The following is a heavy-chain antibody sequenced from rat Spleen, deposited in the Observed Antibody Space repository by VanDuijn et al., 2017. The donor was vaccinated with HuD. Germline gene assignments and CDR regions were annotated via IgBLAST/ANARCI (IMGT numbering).Heavy chain of an antibody. J-gene: IGHJ3*01. D-gene: IGHD1-12*02. V-gene: IGHV5-46*01. Sequence: EVQLVESGGGLVQPGRSMKLSCAASGFTFSSFPLAWVRQAPTKGLEWVATIIISGGSTYYRDSVKVRFTISRDNAKSTLYLQMNSLRSEDTATYYCTRGYDGTYYYINWFAYWGQGTLVTVSS. CDR1: GFTFSSFP. CDR2: IIISGGST. CDR3: TRGYDGTYYYINWFAY.